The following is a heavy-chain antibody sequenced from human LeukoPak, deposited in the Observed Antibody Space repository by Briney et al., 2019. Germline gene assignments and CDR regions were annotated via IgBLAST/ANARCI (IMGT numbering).Heavy chain of an antibody. J-gene: IGHJ4*02. CDR3: ARHGSSGWYDYFDY. D-gene: IGHD6-19*01. CDR1: GGSISSSSYY. Sequence: SETLSLTCTVSGGSISSSSYYWGWIRQPPGKGLEWIGSIYYSGSTYYNPSLKSRVTISVGTSKNQFSLKLSSVTAADTAVYYCARHGSSGWYDYFDYWGQGTLVTVSS. CDR2: IYYSGST. V-gene: IGHV4-39*01.